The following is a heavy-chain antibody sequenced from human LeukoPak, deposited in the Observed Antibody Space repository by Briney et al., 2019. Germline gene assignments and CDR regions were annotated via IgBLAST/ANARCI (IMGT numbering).Heavy chain of an antibody. V-gene: IGHV3-23*01. CDR3: AKVLGGSYGRLDY. J-gene: IGHJ4*02. CDR2: ISGSGGST. Sequence: GGSLRLSCAASGFTFSSYGMSWVRQAPGKGLEWVSGISGSGGSTYYADSVKGRFTISRDNSKNTLYLQMNSLRAEDTAVYYCAKVLGGSYGRLDYWSQGTLVTVSS. D-gene: IGHD1-26*01. CDR1: GFTFSSYG.